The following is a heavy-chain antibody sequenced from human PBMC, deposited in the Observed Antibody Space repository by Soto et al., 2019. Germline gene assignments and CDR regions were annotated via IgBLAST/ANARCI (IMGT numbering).Heavy chain of an antibody. D-gene: IGHD4-17*01. J-gene: IGHJ5*02. CDR1: DSSIRAEYY. Sequence: PSEPLSLTCTVSDSSIRAEYYSTWVRQSPETGLGWTGYIFHTGTTYSNPSLKSRVTFSAATSKKQSSLKIPSVTAADPAAYSCARQPTLTTTRRCLDAWGQGSLVTVSS. CDR2: IFHTGTT. CDR3: ARQPTLTTTRRCLDA. V-gene: IGHV4-30-4*01.